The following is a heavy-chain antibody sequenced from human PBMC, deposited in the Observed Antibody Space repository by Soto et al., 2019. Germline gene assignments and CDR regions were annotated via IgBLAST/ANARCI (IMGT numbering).Heavy chain of an antibody. D-gene: IGHD3-16*01. V-gene: IGHV4-59*01. Sequence: SETLSLTCSVSGGSITSYYWSWVRQAPGKGLEWIGYFYYSGNTNYNPSLKSRVSISADTSKNQFSLKLSSVTAADTAMYFCATSPHNDPKVSYHGMDLWGRGTTVTVSS. CDR2: FYYSGNT. CDR3: ATSPHNDPKVSYHGMDL. CDR1: GGSITSYY. J-gene: IGHJ6*02.